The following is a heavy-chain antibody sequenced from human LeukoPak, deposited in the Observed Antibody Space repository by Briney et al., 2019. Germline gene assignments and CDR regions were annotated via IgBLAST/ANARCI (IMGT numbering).Heavy chain of an antibody. D-gene: IGHD1/OR15-1a*01. CDR3: ANWGTRSSY. CDR1: GFTFSTYW. Sequence: GGSLRLSCALSGFTFSTYWASSPRLSPGEGLEWVAHIKPDGSQKYYVDAVKGRFTIARDNAKNSLNLQMDSLRGEDTAVYYCANWGTRSSYWGQGTLVTVSS. CDR2: IKPDGSQK. J-gene: IGHJ4*02. V-gene: IGHV3-7*01.